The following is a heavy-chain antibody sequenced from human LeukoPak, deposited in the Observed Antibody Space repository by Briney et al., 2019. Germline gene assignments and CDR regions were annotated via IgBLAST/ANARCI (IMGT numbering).Heavy chain of an antibody. D-gene: IGHD3-9*01. CDR2: IYYSGST. CDR3: ARRYYDILTGLYYFDY. Sequence: SETLSLACTVSGGSISSSSSYWGWIRQPPGKGLEWIGTIYYSGSTYYNPSLKSRVTISVDTSKNQFSLKLSSVTAADTAVYYCARRYYDILTGLYYFDYWGQGTLVTVSS. V-gene: IGHV4-39*01. CDR1: GGSISSSSSY. J-gene: IGHJ4*02.